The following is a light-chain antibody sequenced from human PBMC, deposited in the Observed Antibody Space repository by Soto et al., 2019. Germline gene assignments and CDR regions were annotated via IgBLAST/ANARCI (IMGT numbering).Light chain of an antibody. V-gene: IGKV1-39*01. CDR2: AAS. CDR3: QQSYSTPPWT. CDR1: QSISSY. J-gene: IGKJ1*01. Sequence: DSQMTQSPSSLSASVGDRVTITCRASQSISSYLNWYQQKPGKAPKLLIYAASSLHSGFPSRFSVSGSVTDFTLNISSLQAEDFATYYCQQSYSTPPWTFGLGTKVEIK.